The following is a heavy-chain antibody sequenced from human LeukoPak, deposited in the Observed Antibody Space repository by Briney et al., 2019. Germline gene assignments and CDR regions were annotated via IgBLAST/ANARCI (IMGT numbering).Heavy chain of an antibody. CDR3: ARDRGMGAFDY. CDR1: GFTFSTYW. D-gene: IGHD6-25*01. J-gene: IGHJ4*02. CDR2: IYSGGST. Sequence: GGSLRLSCAASGFTFSTYWMHWVRQAPGKGLEWVSVIYSGGSTYYADSVKGRFTISRDNSKNTLYLQMSSLRIEYTAVYYCARDRGMGAFDYWGQGTLVTVSS. V-gene: IGHV3-53*01.